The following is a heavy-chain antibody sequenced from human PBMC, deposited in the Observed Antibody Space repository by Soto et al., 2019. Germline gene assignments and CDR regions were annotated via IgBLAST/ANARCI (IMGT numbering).Heavy chain of an antibody. D-gene: IGHD3-22*01. V-gene: IGHV5-51*01. Sequence: RGESLKISCKGSGYSFTSYWIGWVRQMPGKGLEWMGIIYPGDSDTRYSPSFQGQVTISADKSISTAYLQWSSLKASDTAMYYCASTYYDSSGYYFADAFDIWGQGTMVTVSS. CDR1: GYSFTSYW. CDR2: IYPGDSDT. CDR3: ASTYYDSSGYYFADAFDI. J-gene: IGHJ3*02.